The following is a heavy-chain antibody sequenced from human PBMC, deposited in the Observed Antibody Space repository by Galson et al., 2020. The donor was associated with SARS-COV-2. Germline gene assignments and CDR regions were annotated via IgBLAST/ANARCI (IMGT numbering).Heavy chain of an antibody. V-gene: IGHV4-39*01. D-gene: IGHD6-13*01. CDR3: ATPVAASGTNYFDY. J-gene: IGHJ4*02. Sequence: SETMSLTCTVSGGSISSSNYYWGWIRQPPGKGLEWIGSIYYSGDTYYNPSLKSRVIISVDTSKNQFSLKLSSVTAADTAVYYCATPVAASGTNYFDYWGQGTLFTVSS. CDR2: IYYSGDT. CDR1: GGSISSSNYY.